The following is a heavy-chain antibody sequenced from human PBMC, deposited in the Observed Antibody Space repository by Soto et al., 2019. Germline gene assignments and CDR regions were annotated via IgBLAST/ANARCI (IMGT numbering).Heavy chain of an antibody. D-gene: IGHD3-3*01. Sequence: GGSLRLSCAASGFTFSSYGMHWVRQAPGKGLEWVAVISYDGSNKYYADSVKGRFTISRDNSKNTLYLQMNSLRAEDTAVYYCARAHGEYYDFGSGPGYYYYGMDVWGQGTTVTVSS. J-gene: IGHJ6*02. CDR3: ARAHGEYYDFGSGPGYYYYGMDV. V-gene: IGHV3-30*03. CDR1: GFTFSSYG. CDR2: ISYDGSNK.